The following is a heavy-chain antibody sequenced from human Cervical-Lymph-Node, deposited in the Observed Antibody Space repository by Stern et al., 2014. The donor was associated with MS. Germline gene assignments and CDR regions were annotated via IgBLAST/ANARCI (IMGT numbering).Heavy chain of an antibody. D-gene: IGHD2/OR15-2a*01. J-gene: IGHJ2*01. CDR1: GGSVSSTNW. CDR2: IYHSGAS. Sequence: QVQLQESGPGLVKPSGTLSLTCAVSGGSVSSTNWWSWVRQSPGKGLEWIGNIYHSGASHYRLSLRSRVSISLDNSKNHLSLHRTSVTAADTAVYYCARERQQYCNSEGCSYWYFDLWGRGTLVTVSS. V-gene: IGHV4-4*02. CDR3: ARERQQYCNSEGCSYWYFDL.